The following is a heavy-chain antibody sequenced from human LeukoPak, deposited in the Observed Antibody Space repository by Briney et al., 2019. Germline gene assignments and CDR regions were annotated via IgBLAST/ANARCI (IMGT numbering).Heavy chain of an antibody. CDR3: ARQTRGKFDY. J-gene: IGHJ4*02. CDR1: GFTFSSYA. V-gene: IGHV3-30-3*01. D-gene: IGHD4-23*01. Sequence: GRSLRLSCAASGFTFSSYAMHWVRQAPGKGLEWVAVISYDGSNKYYADSVKGRFTISRDNSKNTLYLQMNSLRAEDTAVYYCARQTRGKFDYWGQGTLVTVSS. CDR2: ISYDGSNK.